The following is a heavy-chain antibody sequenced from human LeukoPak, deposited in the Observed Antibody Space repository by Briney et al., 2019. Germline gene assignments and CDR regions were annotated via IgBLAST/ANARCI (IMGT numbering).Heavy chain of an antibody. CDR3: ARGAYCSSTSCYHPASLKDY. CDR1: GSTFTSYY. D-gene: IGHD2-2*01. Sequence: VASVKVSCKASGSTFTSYYMHCVRQAPGQGLEWMGIINPSGDSTNYAQKFKGRVTMTRDTSTSTVYMELSSLRSEDTAVYYCARGAYCSSTSCYHPASLKDYWGQGTLVTVSS. V-gene: IGHV1-46*01. J-gene: IGHJ4*02. CDR2: INPSGDST.